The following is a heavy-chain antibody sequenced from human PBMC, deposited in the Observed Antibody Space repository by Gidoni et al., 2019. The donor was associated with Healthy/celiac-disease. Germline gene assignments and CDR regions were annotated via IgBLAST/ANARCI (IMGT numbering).Heavy chain of an antibody. CDR3: ARGGLQQLCI. D-gene: IGHD6-13*01. J-gene: IGHJ3*02. Sequence: EVQLVESGGGLVQPGGSLRLSCAASGFTVSSNYMRWVRQAPGKGLGWVSVIYSGGSTYYAYSVKGRFTISRDNSKTTLYLHMNSLRAEDTAVYYCARGGLQQLCIWGQVTMVTVSS. CDR2: IYSGGST. V-gene: IGHV3-66*01. CDR1: GFTVSSNY.